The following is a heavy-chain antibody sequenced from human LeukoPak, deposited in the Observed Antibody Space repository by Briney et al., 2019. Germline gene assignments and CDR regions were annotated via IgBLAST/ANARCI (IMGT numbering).Heavy chain of an antibody. Sequence: GGSLRLSCAPSGLTPSRCGMSWVRPAPGKGRGWVSAISGSGDGTYYADSVKGRFTISRDNSKSMLYLEMNSLRAEDTATYYCAARPTSAAVAPSDFWGQGTLVTVSS. CDR1: GLTPSRCG. CDR2: ISGSGDGT. V-gene: IGHV3-23*01. J-gene: IGHJ4*02. CDR3: AARPTSAAVAPSDF. D-gene: IGHD6-19*01.